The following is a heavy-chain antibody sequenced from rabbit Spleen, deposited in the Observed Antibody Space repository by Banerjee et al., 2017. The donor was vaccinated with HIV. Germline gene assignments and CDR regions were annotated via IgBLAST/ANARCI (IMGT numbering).Heavy chain of an antibody. Sequence: QQLVESGGDLVKPGASLTLTCTASGFSFSSGYDMCWVRQAPGKGLEWIACIYTGSGSTYYAIWAKGRFTISKTSSTTVTLQMTSLTAADTATYFCVKDRADIGGNYGPYYFDFWGQGTLVTVS. CDR2: IYTGSGST. J-gene: IGHJ4*01. CDR3: VKDRADIGGNYGPYYFDF. CDR1: GFSFSSGYD. V-gene: IGHV1S40*01. D-gene: IGHD1-1*01.